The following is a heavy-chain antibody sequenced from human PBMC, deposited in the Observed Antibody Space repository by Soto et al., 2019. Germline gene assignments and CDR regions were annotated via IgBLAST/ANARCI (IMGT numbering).Heavy chain of an antibody. CDR2: ISAYNGNT. J-gene: IGHJ6*02. Sequence: VKVSCKASGYTFTSYGISWVRQAPGQGLEWMGWISAYNGNTNYAQKLQGRVTMTTDTSTSTAYMELRSLRSDDTAVYYCARLGYCSGGSCYGYYYYGMDVWGQGTTVTVSS. V-gene: IGHV1-18*01. CDR1: GYTFTSYG. D-gene: IGHD2-15*01. CDR3: ARLGYCSGGSCYGYYYYGMDV.